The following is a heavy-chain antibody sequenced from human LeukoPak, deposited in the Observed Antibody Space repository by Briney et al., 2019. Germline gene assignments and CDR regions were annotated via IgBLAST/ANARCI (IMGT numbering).Heavy chain of an antibody. Sequence: HGESLKISCKGSGYSFTSYWIGWVRQLPGKGLEWMGIIYPGDSDTRYSPSFQGQVTISADKSISTAYLQWSSLKASDTAMYYCARHRRENGDQPFDYWGQGTLVTVSS. CDR2: IYPGDSDT. CDR1: GYSFTSYW. V-gene: IGHV5-51*01. D-gene: IGHD4-17*01. J-gene: IGHJ4*02. CDR3: ARHRRENGDQPFDY.